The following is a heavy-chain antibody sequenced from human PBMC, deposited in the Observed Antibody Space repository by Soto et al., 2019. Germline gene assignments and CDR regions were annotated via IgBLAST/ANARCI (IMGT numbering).Heavy chain of an antibody. Sequence: GGSLRLSCAAPGFRFSSYAMSWVRQAPGQGPEWLSVISASGGSAYYADSVRGRFTISRDNSKNTLYLQMKSLGAEDTAVYYCASSSALWHGMDAWGQGTTVTVSS. D-gene: IGHD6-6*01. J-gene: IGHJ6*02. CDR3: ASSSALWHGMDA. CDR1: GFRFSSYA. CDR2: ISASGGSA. V-gene: IGHV3-23*01.